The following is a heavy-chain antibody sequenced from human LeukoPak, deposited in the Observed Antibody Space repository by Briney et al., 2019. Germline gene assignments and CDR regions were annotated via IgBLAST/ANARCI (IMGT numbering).Heavy chain of an antibody. CDR3: ARRDSSGYYYDAFDI. D-gene: IGHD3-22*01. CDR1: GYSFTSYW. V-gene: IGHV5-51*01. CDR2: IYPGDSDT. Sequence: GESLKISCKGSGYSFTSYWIGWVRQMPGKGLEWMGIIYPGDSDTRYSPSFQGQVTISADKSISTAYLQWSSLKALDTAMYYCARRDSSGYYYDAFDIWGQGTMVTVSS. J-gene: IGHJ3*02.